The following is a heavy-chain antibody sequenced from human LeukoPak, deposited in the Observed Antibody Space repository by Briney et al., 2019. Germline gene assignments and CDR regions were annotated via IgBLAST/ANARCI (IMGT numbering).Heavy chain of an antibody. Sequence: GGSLRLSCSPSGFTFSNHGTQWVRQPQGKGLEWVAVISSDGSEEYYADSVKGRFTISRDNSKNTLYLQMNSLRVEDTAVYYCAKDKGREGDYWGQGNLVTVSS. CDR3: AKDKGREGDY. CDR1: GFTFSNHG. CDR2: ISSDGSEE. J-gene: IGHJ4*02. V-gene: IGHV3-30*18. D-gene: IGHD1-26*01.